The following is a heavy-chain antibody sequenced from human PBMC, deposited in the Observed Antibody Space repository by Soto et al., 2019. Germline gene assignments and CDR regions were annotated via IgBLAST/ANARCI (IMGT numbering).Heavy chain of an antibody. V-gene: IGHV1-69*01. CDR1: GGTFSSYA. J-gene: IGHJ4*02. D-gene: IGHD3-3*01. CDR3: ARDADYDFWSGYVVSVAAD. CDR2: IIPIFGTA. Sequence: QVQLVQSGAEVKKPGSSVKVSCKASGGTFSSYAISWVRQAPGQGLEWMGGIIPIFGTANYAQKFQGRVTITADESTSTAYMELSSLRSEDTAVYYCARDADYDFWSGYVVSVAADWGQGTLGTVSS.